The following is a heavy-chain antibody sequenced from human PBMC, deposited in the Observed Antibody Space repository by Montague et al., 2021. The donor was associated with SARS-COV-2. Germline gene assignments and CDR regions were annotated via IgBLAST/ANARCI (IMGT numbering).Heavy chain of an antibody. V-gene: IGHV4-59*01. CDR3: ARVGWELRVRDYYFDY. CDR1: GGSISPYY. Sequence: SETLSLTCTVSGGSISPYYWSWIRQPPGKGLEWIGIIYYTGSTNYNSSXXLRLTISVDTSENQFSLKVTSVTPADTAVYYCARVGWELRVRDYYFDYWGQGTLVTVSS. CDR2: IYYTGST. J-gene: IGHJ4*02. D-gene: IGHD1-26*01.